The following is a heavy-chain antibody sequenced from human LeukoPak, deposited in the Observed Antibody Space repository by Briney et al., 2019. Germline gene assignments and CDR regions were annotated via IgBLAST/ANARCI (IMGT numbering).Heavy chain of an antibody. CDR3: ARDKMAGAVTGSFFDY. D-gene: IGHD6-19*01. Sequence: GGSLRLSCAASGFTFSSYWMSWVRQAPGKGLEWVASIKQDGSENYYVDSVKGRFTISRDNAKNSLCLQMNSLRVEDTAVYYCARDKMAGAVTGSFFDYWGQGTLVTVSS. CDR2: IKQDGSEN. V-gene: IGHV3-7*03. J-gene: IGHJ4*02. CDR1: GFTFSSYW.